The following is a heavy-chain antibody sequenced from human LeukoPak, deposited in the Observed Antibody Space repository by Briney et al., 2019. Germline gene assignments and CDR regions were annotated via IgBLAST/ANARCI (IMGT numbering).Heavy chain of an antibody. V-gene: IGHV1-46*01. CDR3: ARDLDGGNFYFDY. Sequence: IINPSGGSTSYAQKFQGRVTMTSDTSTSTVYMELSSLRSEDTAVYYCARDLDGGNFYFDYWGQGTLVTVSS. CDR2: INPSGGST. D-gene: IGHD4-23*01. J-gene: IGHJ4*02.